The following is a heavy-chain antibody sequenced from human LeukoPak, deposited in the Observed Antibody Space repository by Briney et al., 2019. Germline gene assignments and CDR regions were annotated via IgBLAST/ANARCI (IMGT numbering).Heavy chain of an antibody. Sequence: GRSLRLSCAASGFTFDDYAMHWVRQAPGKGLEWVSGISWNSGSIGYADSVKGRFTISRDNAKNSLYLQMNSLRAEDTALYYCAKDPPYDSSGAYFDYWGQGTLVTVSS. CDR2: ISWNSGSI. V-gene: IGHV3-9*01. J-gene: IGHJ4*02. CDR3: AKDPPYDSSGAYFDY. CDR1: GFTFDDYA. D-gene: IGHD3-22*01.